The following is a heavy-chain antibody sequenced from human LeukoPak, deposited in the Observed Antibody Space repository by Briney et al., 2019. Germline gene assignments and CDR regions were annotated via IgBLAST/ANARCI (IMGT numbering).Heavy chain of an antibody. CDR2: ISYDGSNK. CDR3: AKDQSDYAGYYFDY. Sequence: GRSLRLSSAASGFTSSSYAMHWVRQAPGKGLERVAIISYDGSNKFYADTVKGRFTISRDNSKNTLFLQMDSLRAEDTAVYYCAKDQSDYAGYYFDYWGQGTLVTVSS. D-gene: IGHD4-17*01. J-gene: IGHJ4*02. V-gene: IGHV3-30*18. CDR1: GFTSSSYA.